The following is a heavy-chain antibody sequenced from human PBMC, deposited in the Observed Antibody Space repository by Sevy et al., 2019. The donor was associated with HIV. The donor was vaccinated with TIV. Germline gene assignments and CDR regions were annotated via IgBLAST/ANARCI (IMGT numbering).Heavy chain of an antibody. Sequence: GGSLRLSCAASGFTFSSYSMNWVRQAPGKGLEWVSYISSSSSTIYYAYSVKGRFTISRDNAKNSLYLQMNSLRAEDTAVYYCARAGVIITYNYYYGMDVWGHGTTVTVSS. V-gene: IGHV3-48*01. D-gene: IGHD3-10*01. J-gene: IGHJ6*02. CDR3: ARAGVIITYNYYYGMDV. CDR1: GFTFSSYS. CDR2: ISSSSSTI.